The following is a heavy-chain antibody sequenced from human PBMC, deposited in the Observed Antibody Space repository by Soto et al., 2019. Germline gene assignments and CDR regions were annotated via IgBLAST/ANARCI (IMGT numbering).Heavy chain of an antibody. D-gene: IGHD5-18*01. CDR2: IDPSDSYT. J-gene: IGHJ6*02. CDR1: GYSFTSYW. V-gene: IGHV5-10-1*01. CDR3: ASPMGTGYSYGLGSDGMDV. Sequence: GESLKISCRGSGYSFTSYWISWVRQMPGKGLDWMGRIDPSDSYTNYSPSFQGHVTISADKSISTAYLQWSSLKASDTAMYYCASPMGTGYSYGLGSDGMDVWGQGTMVPVSS.